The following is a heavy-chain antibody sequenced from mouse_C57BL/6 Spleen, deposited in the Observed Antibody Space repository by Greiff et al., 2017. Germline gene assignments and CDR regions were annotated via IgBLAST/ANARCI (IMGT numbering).Heavy chain of an antibody. D-gene: IGHD4-1*01. CDR2: ISNLAYSI. Sequence: EVQRVESGGGLVQPGGSLKLSCAASGFTFSDYGMAWVRQAPRKGPEWVAFISNLAYSIYYADTVTGRFTISRENAKNTLYLEMSSLRSEDTAMYYCARHADWDGFAYWGQGTLVTVSA. CDR1: GFTFSDYG. V-gene: IGHV5-15*01. CDR3: ARHADWDGFAY. J-gene: IGHJ3*01.